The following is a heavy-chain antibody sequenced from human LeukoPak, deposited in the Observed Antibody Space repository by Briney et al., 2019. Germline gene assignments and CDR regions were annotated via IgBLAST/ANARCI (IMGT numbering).Heavy chain of an antibody. CDR1: EFTFSSYS. V-gene: IGHV3-23*01. D-gene: IGHD3-3*01. CDR2: ISGSGRST. CDR3: ARDQYDTWSRRGNFDS. Sequence: GGSLRLSCAASEFTFSSYSMNWVRQAPGKGLEWVSGISGSGRSTYYADSVKGRFTISRDNSKNMLYVQMNSLRAEDTAVFYCARDQYDTWSRRGNFDSWGQGTLVIVSS. J-gene: IGHJ4*02.